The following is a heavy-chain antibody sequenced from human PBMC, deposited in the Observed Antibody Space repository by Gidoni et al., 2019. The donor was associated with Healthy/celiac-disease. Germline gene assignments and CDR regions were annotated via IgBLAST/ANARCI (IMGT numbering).Heavy chain of an antibody. D-gene: IGHD3-3*01. CDR3: ARDIADFRTFYYFDY. CDR2: IYTSGRT. CDR1: GGSIRSYY. V-gene: IGHV4-4*07. J-gene: IGHJ4*02. Sequence: QVQLQESGPGLVKPSETLSLTCTVSGGSIRSYYWSWLRQPAGKGLEWIGRIYTSGRTNYNPSLKSRVTMSVDTSKNQFSLKLSSVTAADTAVYYCARDIADFRTFYYFDYWGQGTLVTVSS.